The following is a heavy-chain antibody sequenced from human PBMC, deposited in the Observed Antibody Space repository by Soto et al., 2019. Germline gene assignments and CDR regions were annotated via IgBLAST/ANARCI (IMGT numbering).Heavy chain of an antibody. Sequence: GESLKISCKGSGYSFTSYWISWVRQMPGKGLEWMGRIDPSDSYTNYSPSFQGHVTISADKSISTAYLQWSSLKASDTAMYYCARRATIYYDSSGYYYDIYYQHWGQGTLVTVSS. V-gene: IGHV5-10-1*01. D-gene: IGHD3-22*01. CDR1: GYSFTSYW. CDR2: IDPSDSYT. CDR3: ARRATIYYDSSGYYYDIYYQH. J-gene: IGHJ1*01.